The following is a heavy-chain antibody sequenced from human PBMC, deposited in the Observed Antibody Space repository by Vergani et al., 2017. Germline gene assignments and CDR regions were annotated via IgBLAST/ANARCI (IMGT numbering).Heavy chain of an antibody. J-gene: IGHJ5*02. V-gene: IGHV3-15*01. D-gene: IGHD2-15*01. CDR2: IRSKNDGGTA. CDR1: GITFKNAW. CDR3: TTVGPGYCSGGSCYSA. Sequence: EVQVVESGGGLIKPGGSLRLSCVVSGITFKNAWINWVRQAPGKGLEWIGRIRSKNDGGTADYAAPLKGRFTISRDDSKDSAFLLVNNLKTEDTAVYYCTTVGPGYCSGGSCYSAWGQGTLVTVSS.